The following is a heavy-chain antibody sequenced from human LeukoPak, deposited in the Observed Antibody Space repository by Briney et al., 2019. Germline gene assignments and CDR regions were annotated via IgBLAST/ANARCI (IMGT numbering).Heavy chain of an antibody. J-gene: IGHJ5*02. CDR3: ARPLGSLKEYWWFDP. Sequence: ASVKVSCKASGYTFTGYYMHWLRQAPGQGLEWMGWINPKSGVTNFAQYFQGRVTMTRDTSSTTVYMELTRLRSDDTAVYYCARPLGSLKEYWWFDPWGQGTLVTVSS. CDR2: INPKSGVT. D-gene: IGHD2/OR15-2a*01. V-gene: IGHV1-2*02. CDR1: GYTFTGYY.